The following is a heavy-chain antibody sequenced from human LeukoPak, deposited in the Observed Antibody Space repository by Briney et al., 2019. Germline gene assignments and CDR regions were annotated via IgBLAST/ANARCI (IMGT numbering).Heavy chain of an antibody. D-gene: IGHD3-16*01. V-gene: IGHV3-11*04. J-gene: IGHJ6*03. CDR1: GFTFSDYY. CDR3: ARAGELRYMDV. Sequence: GGSLRLSCAASGFTFSDYYMSWIRQAPVKGLEWVSTIKGIGPTTYYADSLKGRFTISRDNAKNSLFLQMSSLRADDTAIYYCARAGELRYMDVWGKVTAVTVSS. CDR2: IKGIGPTT.